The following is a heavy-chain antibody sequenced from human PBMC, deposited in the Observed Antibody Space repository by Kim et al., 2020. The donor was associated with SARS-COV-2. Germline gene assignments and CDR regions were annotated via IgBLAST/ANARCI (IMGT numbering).Heavy chain of an antibody. Sequence: GGSLRLSCAASGFTFSSYNMNWVRQAPGKGLEWVSSISSSSSYIYYADSLKGRFTISRDNAKNSLYLQMNSLRAKDTAVYYCASCNYDILTGYYLWGQGT. CDR1: GFTFSSYN. D-gene: IGHD3-9*01. V-gene: IGHV3-21*01. J-gene: IGHJ4*02. CDR3: ASCNYDILTGYYL. CDR2: ISSSSSYI.